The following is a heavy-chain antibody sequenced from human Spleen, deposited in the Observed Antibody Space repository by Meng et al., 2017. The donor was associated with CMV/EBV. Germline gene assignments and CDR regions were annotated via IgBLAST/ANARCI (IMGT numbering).Heavy chain of an antibody. Sequence: GESLKISCAASGFTFSSYAMHWVRQAPGKGLEWVAVISYDGSNKYYADSVKGRFTISRDNSKNTLYLQMNSLRAEDTALYYCAKDESGGSFYYYGMDVWGQGTTVTVSS. V-gene: IGHV3-30-3*01. CDR1: GFTFSSYA. D-gene: IGHD2-15*01. J-gene: IGHJ6*02. CDR2: ISYDGSNK. CDR3: AKDESGGSFYYYGMDV.